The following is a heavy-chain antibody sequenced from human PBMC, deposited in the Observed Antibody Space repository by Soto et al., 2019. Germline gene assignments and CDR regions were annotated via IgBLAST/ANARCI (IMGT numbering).Heavy chain of an antibody. D-gene: IGHD5-12*01. CDR3: VRVVAIPGYPDN. CDR2: IVPIVDTS. CDR1: GGTFSSYA. Sequence: QVQLVQSGAEVRQPASSVKVSCKTSGGTFSSYAISWVRQAPGQGLGWMGGIVPIVDTSTYAQKFQGRVTITADGSTSTVYVELSSLRSDDTAVYYCVRVVAIPGYPDNWGQGTLVTVSS. V-gene: IGHV1-69*12. J-gene: IGHJ4*02.